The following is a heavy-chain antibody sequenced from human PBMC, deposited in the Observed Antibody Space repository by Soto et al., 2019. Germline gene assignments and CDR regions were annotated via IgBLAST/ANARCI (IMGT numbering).Heavy chain of an antibody. CDR3: AKSTGDTWATRYSDA. D-gene: IGHD2-15*01. V-gene: IGHV3-23*01. CDR2: ISGSGEST. CDR1: GFPLRFYS. J-gene: IGHJ5*02. Sequence: PGGSLRLSCVASGFPLRFYSMSWVRQAPGKGLEWVSGISGSGESTHYADSVRGRFTISRDNSKNTLFLHMNGLRAGDTAVFYCAKSTGDTWATRYSDAWGKGSLVTVSS.